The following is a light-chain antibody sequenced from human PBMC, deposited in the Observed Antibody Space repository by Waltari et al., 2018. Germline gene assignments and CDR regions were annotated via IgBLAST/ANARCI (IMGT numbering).Light chain of an antibody. CDR1: QSVGRT. Sequence: EIVLTQSPGTLSLSPGERATLSCRASQSVGRTLAWYQQKPGQAPRLLIYGASSRATDIPDRFIGSGSGTDFSLTINRLEPEDFAVYFCQHYVRLPATFGQGTKVEIK. J-gene: IGKJ1*01. CDR3: QHYVRLPAT. V-gene: IGKV3-20*01. CDR2: GAS.